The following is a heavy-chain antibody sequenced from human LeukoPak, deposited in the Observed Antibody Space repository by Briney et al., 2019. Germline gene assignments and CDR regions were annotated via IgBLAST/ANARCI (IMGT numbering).Heavy chain of an antibody. Sequence: KASETLSLTCTASGVSISSSSYYWGWLRQPPGKGLEWIGSIYYSGSTYYNPSLKSLVTISVDTSKNQFSLKLSSVTAADTAVYYCARDILIYYFDYWGQGTLVTVSS. CDR1: GVSISSSSYY. CDR2: IYYSGST. D-gene: IGHD3-16*01. V-gene: IGHV4-39*07. CDR3: ARDILIYYFDY. J-gene: IGHJ4*02.